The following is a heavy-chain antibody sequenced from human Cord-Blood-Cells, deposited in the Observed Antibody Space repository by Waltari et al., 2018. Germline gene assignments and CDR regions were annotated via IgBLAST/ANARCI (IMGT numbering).Heavy chain of an antibody. CDR1: GYSISSGYY. V-gene: IGHV4-38-2*02. CDR3: ALTTPEIAAAGIGYFDL. Sequence: QVQLQESGPGLVKPSETLSLTCTVSGYSISSGYYWGWIRQPPGKGLEWIGRIYHIGSTYYNPSLISRVSIAVATSKIQFSLSLSSVAAADTAVYSCALTTPEIAAAGIGYFDLWGRGTLVTVSS. D-gene: IGHD6-13*01. CDR2: IYHIGST. J-gene: IGHJ2*01.